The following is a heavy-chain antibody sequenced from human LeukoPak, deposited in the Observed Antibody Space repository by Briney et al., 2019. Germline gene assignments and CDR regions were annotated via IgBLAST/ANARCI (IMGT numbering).Heavy chain of an antibody. CDR2: IVVGSGNT. CDR1: GFTFTSSA. D-gene: IGHD4-23*01. Sequence: ASVKVSCKASGFTFTSSAMQWVRQARGQRLEWIGSIVVGSGNTNYAQKFQERVTITRDMSTSTAYMELSSLRSEDTAVYYCAADRGGNSDLRYWGQGTLVTVSS. J-gene: IGHJ4*02. CDR3: AADRGGNSDLRY. V-gene: IGHV1-58*02.